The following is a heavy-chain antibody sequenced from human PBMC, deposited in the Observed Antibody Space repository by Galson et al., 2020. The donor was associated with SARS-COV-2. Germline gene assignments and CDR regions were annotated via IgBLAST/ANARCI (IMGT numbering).Heavy chain of an antibody. J-gene: IGHJ5*02. Sequence: ETSETLSLTCTVSGGSISSSSYYWGWISQPPGKWLEWTGSIYYSGSTYYNPSPKSRVTISVDTSKNQFSLKLGSVTAADTAVYYRARQITVVVAATGWFDPWGQGTLVTVSS. D-gene: IGHD2-15*01. CDR1: GGSISSSSYY. CDR3: ARQITVVVAATGWFDP. CDR2: IYYSGST. V-gene: IGHV4-39*01.